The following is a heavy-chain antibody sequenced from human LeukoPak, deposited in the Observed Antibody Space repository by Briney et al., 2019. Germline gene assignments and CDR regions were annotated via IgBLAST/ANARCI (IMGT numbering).Heavy chain of an antibody. D-gene: IGHD2-15*01. CDR2: ISSTSNYI. CDR3: TREDMGRRAFDI. CDR1: GFTFSTYS. V-gene: IGHV3-21*01. J-gene: IGHJ3*02. Sequence: GGSLRLSCPASGFTFSTYSMNWVRQAPGKGLEWVSSISSTSNYIYYADSVKGRFTISRDNAKNSLYLQMNSLRAEDTAMYFCTREDMGRRAFDIWGQGTMVTVSS.